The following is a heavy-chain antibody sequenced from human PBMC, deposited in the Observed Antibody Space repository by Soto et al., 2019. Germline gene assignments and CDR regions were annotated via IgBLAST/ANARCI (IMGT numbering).Heavy chain of an antibody. D-gene: IGHD6-6*01. CDR1: GGSFSGYY. V-gene: IGHV4-34*01. CDR2: INHSGST. CDR3: ARGVFDSSSPWFDY. J-gene: IGHJ4*02. Sequence: SETLSLTCAVYGGSFSGYYWSWIRQPPGKGLEWIGEINHSGSTNYNPSLKSRVTISVDTSKNQFSLKLSSVTAADTAVYYCARGVFDSSSPWFDYWGQGTLVTVSS.